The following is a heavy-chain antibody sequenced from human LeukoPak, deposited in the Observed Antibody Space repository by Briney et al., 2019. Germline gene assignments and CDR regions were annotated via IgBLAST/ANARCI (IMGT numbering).Heavy chain of an antibody. V-gene: IGHV3-74*01. Sequence: GGSLRLSCAASGFTSSSYWMHWVRQVPGKGLVWVSRISGDGTARNYADSVKGRFTISRDDAKNTVDLQMNSLRGEGTAVYYCVRGRGSYGWFDPWGQGTLVTVSS. D-gene: IGHD3-10*01. CDR3: VRGRGSYGWFDP. CDR2: ISGDGTAR. J-gene: IGHJ5*02. CDR1: GFTSSSYW.